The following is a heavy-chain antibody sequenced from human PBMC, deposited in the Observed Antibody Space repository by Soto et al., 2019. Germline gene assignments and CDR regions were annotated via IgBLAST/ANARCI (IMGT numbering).Heavy chain of an antibody. CDR1: GASLSGYY. CDR2: IDRSGSA. J-gene: IGHJ4*02. CDR3: ARGEAFDNYQAR. Sequence: SETLSLTCAVYGASLSGYYWSWIRQSPGKGLEWIGEIDRSGSANYNPSLKSRVTISVDTSKKQLSLNLTSVTAADTAVYYCARGEAFDNYQARWGQGTLVXVSS. D-gene: IGHD1-1*01. V-gene: IGHV4-34*01.